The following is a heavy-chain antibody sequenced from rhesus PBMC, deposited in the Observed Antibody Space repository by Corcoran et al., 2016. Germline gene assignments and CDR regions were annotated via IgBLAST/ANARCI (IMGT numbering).Heavy chain of an antibody. CDR1: GGSISDDYY. V-gene: IGHV4-106*01. D-gene: IGHD3-3*01. J-gene: IGHJ4*01. CDR2: IFGSGGGT. Sequence: QLQLQESGPGLVKPSETLSVTCAVSGGSISDDYYWSWIRQPPGKGLEWIGYIFGSGGGTNYNPSLKNRVTISIDTSKNQFSLKLSSVTAADTAVYYCARDEGYYNFWTGPGYFDYWGQGVLVTVSS. CDR3: ARDEGYYNFWTGPGYFDY.